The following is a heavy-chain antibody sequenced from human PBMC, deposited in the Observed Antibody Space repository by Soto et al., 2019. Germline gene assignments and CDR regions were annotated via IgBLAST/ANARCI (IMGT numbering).Heavy chain of an antibody. Sequence: SETLSLTCTVSGGSISSYYWTWIRQPAGKGLEWIGRIHSSESTKYNPSLMSRVTMSLDTSKNQFSLKLSSLTAADTAVYYCARALSAAAGLYFDDWGQGTRVTV. CDR2: IHSSEST. CDR1: GGSISSYY. J-gene: IGHJ4*02. V-gene: IGHV4-4*07. CDR3: ARALSAAAGLYFDD. D-gene: IGHD6-13*01.